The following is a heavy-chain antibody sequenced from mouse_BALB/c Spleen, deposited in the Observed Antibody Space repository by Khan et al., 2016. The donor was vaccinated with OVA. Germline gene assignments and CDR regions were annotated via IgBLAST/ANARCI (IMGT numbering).Heavy chain of an antibody. D-gene: IGHD3-3*01. Sequence: VQLQQSGPELVEPGASVKMSCKASGYTFTNYVMHWVKQKPGQGLEWIGYINPYTAGTRYNEKFKGKATLTSDISSTPAYMELSSLTSEDSAVFYCGRRASSCECCFPYWGRGTLVTVSA. J-gene: IGHJ3*01. CDR2: INPYTAGT. CDR1: GYTFTNYV. CDR3: GRRASSCECCFPY. V-gene: IGHV1S136*01.